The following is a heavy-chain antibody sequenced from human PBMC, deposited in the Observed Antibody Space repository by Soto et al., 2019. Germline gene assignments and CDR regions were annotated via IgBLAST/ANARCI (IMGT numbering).Heavy chain of an antibody. Sequence: SETLSLTCTVSGGSLRSSNYYWAWIRQPPGKGLEWIGSIRYGGNTYSNPSLKSRLTISVDTSNNHISLRLSSVTAADTAIYSCATGNIDFWSGYKYSYYGMHVWGQGTTVTVSS. CDR3: ATGNIDFWSGYKYSYYGMHV. D-gene: IGHD3-3*01. J-gene: IGHJ6*02. CDR2: IRYGGNT. CDR1: GGSLRSSNYY. V-gene: IGHV4-39*02.